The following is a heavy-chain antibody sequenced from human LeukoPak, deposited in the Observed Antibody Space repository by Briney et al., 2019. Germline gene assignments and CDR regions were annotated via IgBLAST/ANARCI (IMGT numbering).Heavy chain of an antibody. CDR1: GYTFTGYY. V-gene: IGHV1-8*03. CDR2: MNPNSGNT. Sequence: ASVKVSCKASGYTFTGYYMHWVRQATGQGLEWMGWMNPNSGNTGYAQKFQGRVTITRNTSISTAYMELSSLRSEDTAVYYCARDRITMVRGRGYYYYYYMDVWGKGTTVTVSS. J-gene: IGHJ6*03. D-gene: IGHD3-10*01. CDR3: ARDRITMVRGRGYYYYYYMDV.